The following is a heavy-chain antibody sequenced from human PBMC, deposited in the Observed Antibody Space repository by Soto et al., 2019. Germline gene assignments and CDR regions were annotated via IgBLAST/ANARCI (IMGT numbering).Heavy chain of an antibody. CDR2: ISSSGTYM. CDR3: ARDAKGSYYFDY. Sequence: EVRLVESGGGLVKPGGSLRLSCAASGFTFSSYSMNWFGQAPGKGLEWVSSISSSGTYMYYADSLKGRFTISRDNAKNSLYLQMNSLRAEDTAVYYCARDAKGSYYFDYWGQGTLVTVSS. V-gene: IGHV3-21*01. J-gene: IGHJ4*02. CDR1: GFTFSSYS.